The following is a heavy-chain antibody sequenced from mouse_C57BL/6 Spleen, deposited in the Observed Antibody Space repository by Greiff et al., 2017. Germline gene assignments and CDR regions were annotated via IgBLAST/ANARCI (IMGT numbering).Heavy chain of an antibody. CDR1: GYTFTDYN. D-gene: IGHD2-3*01. CDR3: ARGGGYYPAWFAY. CDR2: INPNNGGT. Sequence: VQLQQSGPELVKPGASVKMSCKASGYTFTDYNMHWVKQSHGKSLEWIGYINPNNGGTSYNQKFKGKATLTVNKSSSTAYMELRSLTSEDSAVYYCARGGGYYPAWFAYWGQGTLVTVSA. V-gene: IGHV1-22*01. J-gene: IGHJ3*01.